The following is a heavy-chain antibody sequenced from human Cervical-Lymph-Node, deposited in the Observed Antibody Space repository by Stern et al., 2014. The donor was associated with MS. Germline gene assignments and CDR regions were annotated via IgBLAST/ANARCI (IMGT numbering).Heavy chain of an antibody. Sequence: QVQLQESGPGLVKPSGTLSLTCAVSGGSISSSIWWSWVRQPPEKGLEGMGEIYHNGNPNYNPTLKGRVTLSVDKSKKQFSLNLTSVTAADTAVYYCARGGSRTGLDDWGQGTLVTVSS. D-gene: IGHD1-14*01. CDR2: IYHNGNP. J-gene: IGHJ4*02. CDR3: ARGGSRTGLDD. V-gene: IGHV4-4*02. CDR1: GGSISSSIW.